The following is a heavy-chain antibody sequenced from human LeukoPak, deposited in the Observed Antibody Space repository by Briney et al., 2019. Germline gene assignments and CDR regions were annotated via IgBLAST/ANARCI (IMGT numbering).Heavy chain of an antibody. D-gene: IGHD4-11*01. CDR2: MKQDGSGK. V-gene: IGHV3-7*01. CDR1: GFTFGSFT. J-gene: IGHJ6*03. Sequence: PGGSLRLSCAASGFTFGSFTMTWVRQAPGKGLEWVANMKQDGSGKYYVDSVKGRFTISRDNAKNSLYLQMNSLRVDDTAVYYCARGDSNYLGHFVYFYMDVWGKGTTVTVSS. CDR3: ARGDSNYLGHFVYFYMDV.